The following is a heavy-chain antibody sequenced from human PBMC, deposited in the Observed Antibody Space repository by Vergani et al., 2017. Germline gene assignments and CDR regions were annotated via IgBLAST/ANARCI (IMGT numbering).Heavy chain of an antibody. J-gene: IGHJ5*02. CDR3: ARGHMVRGVYRWFDP. V-gene: IGHV1-8*01. CDR2: MNPNTGNT. Sequence: QVQLVQSGAEVKKTGASVKVPCKASGYVFTSYDINWVRQATGQGLEWLGWMNPNTGNTGYAQRFQGGVVMTRDTSISTAYLEVNSLRSEDTAVYYCARGHMVRGVYRWFDPWGQGTLVTVSS. CDR1: GYVFTSYD. D-gene: IGHD3-10*01.